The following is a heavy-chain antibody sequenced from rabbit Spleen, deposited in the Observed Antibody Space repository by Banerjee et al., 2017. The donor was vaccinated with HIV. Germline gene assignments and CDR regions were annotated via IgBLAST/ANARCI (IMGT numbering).Heavy chain of an antibody. CDR1: GFSFSSGCH. J-gene: IGHJ4*01. Sequence: QEQLVESGGGLVKAGAALTLTCTASGFSFSSGCHMCWVRQAPGKGLEWIGCIYTGNGKTYYASWAKGRFTISKSSSTTVTLQMTSLTAADTATYFCARDAGTGDYIDVYFDLWGPGTLVTVS. V-gene: IGHV1S45*01. CDR2: IYTGNGKT. D-gene: IGHD8-1*01. CDR3: ARDAGTGDYIDVYFDL.